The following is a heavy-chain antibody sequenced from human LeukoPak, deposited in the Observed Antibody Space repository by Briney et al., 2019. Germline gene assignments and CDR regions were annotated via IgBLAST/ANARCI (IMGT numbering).Heavy chain of an antibody. CDR3: ATSLVVDDAFDI. CDR2: IYSGGST. D-gene: IGHD2-15*01. CDR1: GFTVSSNY. Sequence: GGSLRLSCAASGFTVSSNYMSWVRQAPGKGLEWVSVIYSGGSTYYADSVKGRFTISRHNSKNTLYLQMNSLRAEDTAVYYCATSLVVDDAFDIWAKGQWSPSLQ. V-gene: IGHV3-53*04. J-gene: IGHJ3*02.